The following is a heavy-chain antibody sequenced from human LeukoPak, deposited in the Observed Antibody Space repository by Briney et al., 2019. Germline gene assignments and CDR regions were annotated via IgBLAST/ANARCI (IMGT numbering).Heavy chain of an antibody. CDR2: ISYDGSNK. CDR1: GFTFSSYA. J-gene: IGHJ6*02. D-gene: IGHD2-2*01. Sequence: GRSLRLSCAASGFTFSSYAMHWVRQAPGKGLEWVAVISYDGSNKYYADSVKGRFTISRDNSKNTLYLQMNSLRAEDTAVYYCARSSVPAARVGYYYYGMVVWGQGTTVTVSS. V-gene: IGHV3-30-3*01. CDR3: ARSSVPAARVGYYYYGMVV.